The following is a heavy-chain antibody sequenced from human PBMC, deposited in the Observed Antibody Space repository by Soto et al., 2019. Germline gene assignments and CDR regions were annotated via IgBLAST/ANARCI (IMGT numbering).Heavy chain of an antibody. J-gene: IGHJ4*02. Sequence: GGSLRLSCAASGFNFSLFGMHWVRQAPGKGLEWVAVKSFDGSNTHYADSVNGRFLISRDNFKEILYLQMNSLRPEDTAVYFCAKDYFYDSGGYYRPFDHWGQGT. D-gene: IGHD3-22*01. V-gene: IGHV3-30*18. CDR3: AKDYFYDSGGYYRPFDH. CDR1: GFNFSLFG. CDR2: KSFDGSNT.